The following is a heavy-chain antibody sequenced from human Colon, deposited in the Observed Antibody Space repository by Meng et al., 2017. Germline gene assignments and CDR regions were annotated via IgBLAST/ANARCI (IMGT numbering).Heavy chain of an antibody. J-gene: IGHJ5*02. Sequence: QVVLAESGPGLVKPSETLSLNCTVSGGSISSSYWGWIRQPPGKGLEWIGYISYSGSTNYNPSLKGRVTISVDTSKNRFSLRLSSVTAADTAVYYCARGIAVADNWFDPWGQGTLVTVSS. CDR1: GGSISSSY. V-gene: IGHV4-59*01. D-gene: IGHD6-19*01. CDR3: ARGIAVADNWFDP. CDR2: ISYSGST.